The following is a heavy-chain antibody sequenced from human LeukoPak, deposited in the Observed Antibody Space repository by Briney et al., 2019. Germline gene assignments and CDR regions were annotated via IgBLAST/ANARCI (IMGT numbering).Heavy chain of an antibody. CDR1: GFTVSSNY. CDR3: ARGRDSSGYQRPLYFDY. J-gene: IGHJ4*02. CDR2: IYSGGST. V-gene: IGHV3-53*01. D-gene: IGHD3-22*01. Sequence: GGSLRLSCAASGFTVSSNYMSWVRQAPGKGLEWVSVIYSGGSTYYADSVKGRFTISRDNSKNTLYLQMNSLRAEDTAVYYCARGRDSSGYQRPLYFDYWGQGTLVTVSS.